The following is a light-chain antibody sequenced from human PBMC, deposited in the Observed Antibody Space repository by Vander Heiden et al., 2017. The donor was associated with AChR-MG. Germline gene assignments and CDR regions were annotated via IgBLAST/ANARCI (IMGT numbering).Light chain of an antibody. CDR2: WAS. CDR3: HQYNNTPWT. CDR1: HSALHSPNNKNF. Sequence: IVMPQSPDSLAVPLCERATLSRKSSHSALHSPNNKNFLAWYQQKPGQPPKLLIYWASTRESGVPDRCSGSGSGTDFTLTISSLQAEDVAVYYCHQYNNTPWTFGQGTKVEIK. V-gene: IGKV4-1*01. J-gene: IGKJ1*01.